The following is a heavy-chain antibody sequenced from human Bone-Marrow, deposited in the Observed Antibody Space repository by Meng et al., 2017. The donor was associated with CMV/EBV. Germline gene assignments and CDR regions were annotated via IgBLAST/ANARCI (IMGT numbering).Heavy chain of an antibody. V-gene: IGHV4-4*07. CDR2: IQVIGHT. Sequence: EPALGLVNPPAPLSLPRIVPGATIQNYNWNWVRQPAGQGLEWIGLIQVIGHTVYNPSLKSRVTVSLDASKSQFSLTLNSVTAADTATYYCAGSRPGGGACDYWGQGILVTVSS. CDR1: GATIQNYN. J-gene: IGHJ4*02. D-gene: IGHD3-16*01. CDR3: AGSRPGGGACDY.